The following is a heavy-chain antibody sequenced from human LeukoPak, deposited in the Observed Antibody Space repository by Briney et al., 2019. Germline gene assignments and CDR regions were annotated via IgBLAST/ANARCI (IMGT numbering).Heavy chain of an antibody. Sequence: SETLSLTSTVSGGSISSYYWSWIRQPPGKGLEWIGYIYYSGSTNYNPSLKSRVTISVDTSKNQCSLKLSSVTAADTAVYYCAREAPGYCSGGSCSPLLYYYYYMDVWGKGTTVTVSS. CDR1: GGSISSYY. V-gene: IGHV4-59*01. D-gene: IGHD2-15*01. CDR2: IYYSGST. J-gene: IGHJ6*03. CDR3: AREAPGYCSGGSCSPLLYYYYYMDV.